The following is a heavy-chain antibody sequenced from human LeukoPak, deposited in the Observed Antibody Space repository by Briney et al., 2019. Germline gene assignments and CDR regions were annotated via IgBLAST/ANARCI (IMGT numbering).Heavy chain of an antibody. Sequence: GGSLRLSCAASGFTFSSYAMSWVPQAPGKRLEGGSAISGSGGSTYYADSVKGRFTISRDNSKNTLYLQMNSLRAEDTAVYYCAKGFQWEPPRWGQGTLVTVSS. CDR3: AKGFQWEPPR. CDR1: GFTFSSYA. D-gene: IGHD1-26*01. J-gene: IGHJ4*02. CDR2: ISGSGGST. V-gene: IGHV3-23*01.